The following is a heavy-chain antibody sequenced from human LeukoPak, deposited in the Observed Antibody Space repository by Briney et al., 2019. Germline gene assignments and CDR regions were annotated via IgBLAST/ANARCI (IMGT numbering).Heavy chain of an antibody. V-gene: IGHV1-46*02. Sequence: ASVKVSFKASVYTFNSYYMHWVRQAPGQGLAWMGIINPSGGSTSYAQKFQGRVTMTRDTSTSTVYMELSSLRSEDTAVYYCARESYGEEDNWGQGTLVTVSS. D-gene: IGHD4-17*01. CDR2: INPSGGST. CDR3: ARESYGEEDN. CDR1: VYTFNSYY. J-gene: IGHJ4*02.